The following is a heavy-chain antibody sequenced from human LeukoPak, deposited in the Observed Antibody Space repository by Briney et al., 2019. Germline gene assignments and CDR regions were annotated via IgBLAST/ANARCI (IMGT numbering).Heavy chain of an antibody. V-gene: IGHV3-23*01. Sequence: HAGGSLRLSCAASGFTFSSYAMSWVRQAPGKGLEWVSAISGSGGSTYYADSVKGRFTISRDNSKNTLYLQMNSLRAEDTAVYYCAKTLYDSSGYYPRGAFDIWGQGTMVTVSS. D-gene: IGHD3-22*01. CDR2: ISGSGGST. CDR1: GFTFSSYA. CDR3: AKTLYDSSGYYPRGAFDI. J-gene: IGHJ3*02.